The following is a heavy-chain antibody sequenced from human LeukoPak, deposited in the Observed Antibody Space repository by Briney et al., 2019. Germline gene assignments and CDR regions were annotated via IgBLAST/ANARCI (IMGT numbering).Heavy chain of an antibody. J-gene: IGHJ4*02. V-gene: IGHV5-51*01. D-gene: IGHD6-6*01. CDR2: IYPGDSDA. CDR1: GYSFTSYW. CDR3: ARRSSIPTRLFDF. Sequence: GESLKISCKGSGYSFTSYWIVWVRQMPGKGLEWMGIIYPGDSDAKYGPSFQGQDTISADKSISTAYLQWSSLKASDTAMYYCARRSSIPTRLFDFWGQGTLVTVSS.